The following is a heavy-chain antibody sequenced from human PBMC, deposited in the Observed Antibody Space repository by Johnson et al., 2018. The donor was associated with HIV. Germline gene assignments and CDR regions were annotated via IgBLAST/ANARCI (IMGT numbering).Heavy chain of an antibody. Sequence: ISGSDFGPYYADSVRGRFTISRDNSKNTLYLQMNSLRAEDTAVYYCAKGLGGAFDIWGQGTMVTVSS. V-gene: IGHV3-23*01. CDR3: AKGLGGAFDI. CDR2: ISGSDFGP. J-gene: IGHJ3*02. D-gene: IGHD3-16*01.